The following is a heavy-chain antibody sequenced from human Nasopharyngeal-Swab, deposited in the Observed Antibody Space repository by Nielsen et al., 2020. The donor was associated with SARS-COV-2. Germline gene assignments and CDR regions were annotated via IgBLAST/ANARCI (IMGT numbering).Heavy chain of an antibody. CDR3: ARDLFVWGSYRNFDY. D-gene: IGHD3-16*02. Sequence: ASVKDSCKASGYTFSSYGISWVRQAAGQGLEWMGWISTYNGDTNYGQKFQGRVTMTTDTATNTAYMELRSLRSDDTAVYHCARDLFVWGSYRNFDYWGQGTRVTVSS. J-gene: IGHJ4*02. V-gene: IGHV1-18*04. CDR1: GYTFSSYG. CDR2: ISTYNGDT.